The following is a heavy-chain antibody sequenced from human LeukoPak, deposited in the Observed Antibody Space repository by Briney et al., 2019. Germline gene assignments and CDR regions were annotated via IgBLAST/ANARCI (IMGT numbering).Heavy chain of an antibody. V-gene: IGHV3-74*01. J-gene: IGHJ4*02. CDR3: ARDGSLPDY. CDR1: GFTFSDYW. Sequence: PGGSLRLSXAASGFTFSDYWMHWVRQTPGEGLVWVSRIISDGSSTSYADSVKGRFTISRDNAKNTLYLQMNSLRVEDTAVYYCARDGSLPDYWGQGTLVTVSS. CDR2: IISDGSST.